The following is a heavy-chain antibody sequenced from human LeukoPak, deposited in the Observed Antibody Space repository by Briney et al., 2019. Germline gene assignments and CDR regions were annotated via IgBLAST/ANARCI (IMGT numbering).Heavy chain of an antibody. D-gene: IGHD4-11*01. J-gene: IGHJ6*02. CDR2: IYYSGSA. CDR3: ARDGSNWSNDYYHGVDV. Sequence: SETLSLTCTVSGDSVTTYYWSWIRQPPGKGLEWLGNIYYSGSATYNPSLKSRVTISVDTSKNQFSLKLSSVTAADTAVYYCARDGSNWSNDYYHGVDVWGQGTTVTVSS. V-gene: IGHV4-59*02. CDR1: GDSVTTYY.